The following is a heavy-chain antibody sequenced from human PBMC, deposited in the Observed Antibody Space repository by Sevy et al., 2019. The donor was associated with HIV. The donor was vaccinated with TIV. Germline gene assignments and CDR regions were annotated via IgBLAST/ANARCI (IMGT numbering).Heavy chain of an antibody. CDR2: ISGSGGST. D-gene: IGHD3-22*01. V-gene: IGHV3-23*01. Sequence: GESLKISCAASGFTFSSYAMSWVRQAPGKGLEWVSAISGSGGSTYYADSVKGRFTISRDNSKNKLYLQMNSLRAEDTAVYYCAKRATDSSPIDYYMDVWGKGTTVTVSS. CDR1: GFTFSSYA. CDR3: AKRATDSSPIDYYMDV. J-gene: IGHJ6*03.